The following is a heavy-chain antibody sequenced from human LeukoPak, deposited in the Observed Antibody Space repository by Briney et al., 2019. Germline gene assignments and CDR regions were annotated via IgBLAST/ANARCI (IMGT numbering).Heavy chain of an antibody. CDR3: ARHSGSALDY. CDR1: GGSIGSYY. D-gene: IGHD1-26*01. Sequence: SETLSLTCTVSGGSIGSYYWSWIRQPSGKGLEWIGYIYTSGSTNYNPSLKSRVTISVDTSKNQFSLKLSSVTAADTAVYYCARHSGSALDYWGQGTLVTVSS. J-gene: IGHJ4*02. V-gene: IGHV4-4*09. CDR2: IYTSGST.